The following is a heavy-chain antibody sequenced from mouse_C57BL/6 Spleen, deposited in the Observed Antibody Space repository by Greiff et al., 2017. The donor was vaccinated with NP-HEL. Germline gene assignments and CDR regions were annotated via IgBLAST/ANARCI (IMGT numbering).Heavy chain of an antibody. Sequence: DVKLQESGGGLVQPGGSMKLSCVASGFTFSNYWMNWVRQSPEKGLEWVAQIRLKSDNYATHYAESVKGRFTISRDDSKSSVYLQMNNLRAEDTGIYYCTVGRGFDYWGQGTTLTVSS. V-gene: IGHV6-3*01. J-gene: IGHJ2*01. CDR2: IRLKSDNYAT. CDR3: TVGRGFDY. D-gene: IGHD4-1*01. CDR1: GFTFSNYW.